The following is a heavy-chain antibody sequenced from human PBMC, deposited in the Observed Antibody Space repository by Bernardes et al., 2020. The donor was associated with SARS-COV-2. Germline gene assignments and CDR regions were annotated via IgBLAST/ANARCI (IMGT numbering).Heavy chain of an antibody. D-gene: IGHD2-2*01. V-gene: IGHV3-23*01. CDR3: AKGGYCSSTSCYDYYYYGMDV. CDR2: ISGSGGST. Sequence: GGSLRLSCAASGFTFSSYAMSWVRQAPGKGLEWVSAISGSGGSTYYADSVKGRFTISRDNSKNTLYLQMNSLRAEDTAVYYCAKGGYCSSTSCYDYYYYGMDVWGHVTTCSVSS. J-gene: IGHJ6*02. CDR1: GFTFSSYA.